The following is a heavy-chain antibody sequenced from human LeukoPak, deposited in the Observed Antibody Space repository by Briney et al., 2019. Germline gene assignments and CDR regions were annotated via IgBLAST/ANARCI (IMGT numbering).Heavy chain of an antibody. CDR3: AKSAGYCSGGSCHSEYFQH. V-gene: IGHV3-23*01. CDR1: GFTFSSYA. CDR2: ISGSGGST. Sequence: GGSLRLSCAASGFTFSSYAMSCVRQAPGKGLEWVSAISGSGGSTYYADSVKGRFTISRDNSKNTLYLQMNSLRAEDTAVYYCAKSAGYCSGGSCHSEYFQHWGQGTLVTVSS. D-gene: IGHD2-15*01. J-gene: IGHJ1*01.